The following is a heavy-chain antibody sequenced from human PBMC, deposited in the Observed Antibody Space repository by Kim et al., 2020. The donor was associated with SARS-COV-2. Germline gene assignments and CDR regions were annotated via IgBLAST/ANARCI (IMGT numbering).Heavy chain of an antibody. D-gene: IGHD6-19*01. V-gene: IGHV6-1*01. J-gene: IGHJ4*02. Sequence: SQTLSLTCVISGDSLSSNTVAWSWIRQSPSSGLEWLGRTYYRSKWSSDYAVSVKSRIIINADPSKNQFSLHLNSVTPDDTAIYYCVRYSGWYYFDYWGQG. CDR1: GDSLSSNTVA. CDR2: TYYRSKWSS. CDR3: VRYSGWYYFDY.